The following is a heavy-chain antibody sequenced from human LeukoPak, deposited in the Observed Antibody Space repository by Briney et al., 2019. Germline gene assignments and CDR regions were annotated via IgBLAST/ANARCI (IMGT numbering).Heavy chain of an antibody. V-gene: IGHV4-34*01. J-gene: IGHJ4*02. Sequence: SETLSLTCAVYGGSFSGYYWSWIRQPPGKGLEWIGEINHSGSTNYNPSLKSRVTISVDTSKNQFSLKLSSVTAADTAVYYCARGKEYYGSGSYYIPQNPHPFDYWGQGTLVTVSS. D-gene: IGHD3-10*01. CDR1: GGSFSGYY. CDR2: INHSGST. CDR3: ARGKEYYGSGSYYIPQNPHPFDY.